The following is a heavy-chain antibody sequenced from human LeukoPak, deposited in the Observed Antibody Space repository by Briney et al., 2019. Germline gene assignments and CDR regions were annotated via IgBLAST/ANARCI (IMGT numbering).Heavy chain of an antibody. CDR3: ARRVEY. D-gene: IGHD2-15*01. J-gene: IGHJ4*02. CDR1: GGSFSGYY. V-gene: IGHV4-34*01. CDR2: INHSGST. Sequence: SETLSLTCAVYGGSFSGYYWSWIRQPPGKGLEWIGGINHSGSTNYNPSLKSRVTISVDTSKNQFSLKLSSVTAADTAVYYCARRVEYWGQGTLATVSS.